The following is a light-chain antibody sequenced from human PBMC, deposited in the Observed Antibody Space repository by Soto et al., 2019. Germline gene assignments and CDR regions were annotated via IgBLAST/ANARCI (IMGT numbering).Light chain of an antibody. J-gene: IGKJ1*01. CDR3: QQYWMAWT. Sequence: DIQMTQSPSTLSASVGDRVTITCRASQSISRSWAWYQHQRGKAPRLLIEDDSTLESWVPSRFSAFGSGTEFTLSTSGLEPDDLGTYDCQQYWMAWTFGQGTEVDLK. CDR1: QSISRS. CDR2: DDS. V-gene: IGKV1-5*01.